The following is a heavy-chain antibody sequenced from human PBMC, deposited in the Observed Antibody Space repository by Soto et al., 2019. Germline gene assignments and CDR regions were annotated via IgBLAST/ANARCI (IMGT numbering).Heavy chain of an antibody. CDR2: IWYDGSNK. V-gene: IGHV3-33*01. Sequence: QMHLVESGGAVVQPGRSLTLSCVASGFTFTSYGIHWVRQAPGKGLEWVAVIWYDGSNKYYGDSVKGRFSISRDNSKNTVYLQMNSLSAEDTAVYYCASDRRFLEWLDYWGQGTLVSVSS. D-gene: IGHD3-3*01. CDR1: GFTFTSYG. CDR3: ASDRRFLEWLDY. J-gene: IGHJ4*02.